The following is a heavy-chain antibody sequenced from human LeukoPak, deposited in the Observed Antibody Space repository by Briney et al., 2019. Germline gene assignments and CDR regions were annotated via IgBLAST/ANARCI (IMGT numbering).Heavy chain of an antibody. D-gene: IGHD3-22*01. Sequence: GGSLRLSCAASGFTFSSYAMSWVRQAPGKGLEWVSAISGSGGSTYYADSVKGRFTISRDNSKNTLYLQMNSLRAEDTAVYYCAKDFCSGYYRCDAFDIWGQGTMVTVSS. CDR2: ISGSGGST. J-gene: IGHJ3*02. V-gene: IGHV3-23*01. CDR3: AKDFCSGYYRCDAFDI. CDR1: GFTFSSYA.